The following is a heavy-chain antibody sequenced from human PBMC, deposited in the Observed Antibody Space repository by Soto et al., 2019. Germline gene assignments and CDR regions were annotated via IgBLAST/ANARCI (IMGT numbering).Heavy chain of an antibody. J-gene: IGHJ5*02. CDR1: GYSITNYW. V-gene: IGHV5-51*01. D-gene: IGHD6-13*01. CDR3: SRARQRGQLGLHYWFDP. Sequence: GQAMNVPRTGAGYSITNYWIGWVRQKTGKGLEWMGIIYPGDSDTRSSPSFQGKVTISADKSISPAYLQWSSLRASGTAMYYCSRARQRGQLGLHYWFDPWGQGTLVTVSA. CDR2: IYPGDSDT.